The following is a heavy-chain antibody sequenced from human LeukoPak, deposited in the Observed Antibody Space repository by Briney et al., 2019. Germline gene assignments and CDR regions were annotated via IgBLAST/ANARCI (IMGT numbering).Heavy chain of an antibody. Sequence: SGPTLVKPTQTLTLTCTFSGFSLSTSGVGVGVGWIRQPPGKALEWLALIYWNDDERYSPSLKSRPTITKDTSKNQVVLTMTNMDPVDTATYYCARRIRSGTYFDYWGQGTLVTVSS. V-gene: IGHV2-5*01. J-gene: IGHJ4*02. D-gene: IGHD1-26*01. CDR2: IYWNDDE. CDR3: ARRIRSGTYFDY. CDR1: GFSLSTSGVGVG.